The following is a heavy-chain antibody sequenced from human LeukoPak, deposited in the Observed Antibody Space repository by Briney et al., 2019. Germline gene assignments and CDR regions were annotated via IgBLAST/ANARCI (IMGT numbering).Heavy chain of an antibody. CDR1: GYTFTSYD. CDR2: ISAYNGNT. V-gene: IGHV1-18*01. Sequence: GASVKVSCKASGYTFTSYDINWVRQATGQGLEWMGWISAYNGNTNYAQKLQGRVTMTTDTSTSTAYMELRSLRSDDTAVYYCARVVVAATKVDYWGQGTLVTVSS. J-gene: IGHJ4*02. D-gene: IGHD2-15*01. CDR3: ARVVVAATKVDY.